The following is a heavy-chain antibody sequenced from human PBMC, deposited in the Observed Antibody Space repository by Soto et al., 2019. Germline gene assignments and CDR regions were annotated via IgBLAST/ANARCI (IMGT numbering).Heavy chain of an antibody. V-gene: IGHV3-21*01. CDR1: GFTFSSYS. CDR2: ISSSSTYI. Sequence: EVQLVESGGGLVKPGGSLRLSCAASGFTFSSYSMNWVRQAPGKGLEWVSSISSSSTYIYYADSVKGRFTISRDNAKNSLYLQMSSLRAEDTAVSYCARGPPNDDWGQGTLVTVSS. CDR3: ARGPPNDD. J-gene: IGHJ4*02.